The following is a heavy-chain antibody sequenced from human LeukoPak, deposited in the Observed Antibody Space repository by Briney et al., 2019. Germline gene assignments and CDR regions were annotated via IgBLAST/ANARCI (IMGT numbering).Heavy chain of an antibody. V-gene: IGHV3-21*01. J-gene: IGHJ5*02. D-gene: IGHD2-2*01. CDR2: ISNSSSYI. Sequence: GGSLRLSCAASGFTFSISAMRWARQAPGKGLVWVSSISNSSSYIYYADSVKGRFTISRDNAKNSLYLQMNSLRAEDTAVYYCARDWNIVVVPAAMSWFDPWGQGTLVTVSS. CDR3: ARDWNIVVVPAAMSWFDP. CDR1: GFTFSISA.